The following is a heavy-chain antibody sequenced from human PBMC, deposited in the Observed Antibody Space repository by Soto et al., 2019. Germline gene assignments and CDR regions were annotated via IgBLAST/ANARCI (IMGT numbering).Heavy chain of an antibody. CDR3: VRESEGGGYCSGGGCYGLDV. CDR2: MYTSGKN. J-gene: IGHJ6*02. D-gene: IGHD2-15*01. CDR1: GGSISNHY. Sequence: QVQLQESGPGLVKPSETLSLTCIVSGGSISNHYWSWILQPAGKGLEWVGRMYTSGKNYYNPSLKSRVTMSADTSNKQFSLKMTSLTAADTAVYYCVRESEGGGYCSGGGCYGLDVWGQGTTVTVSS. V-gene: IGHV4-4*07.